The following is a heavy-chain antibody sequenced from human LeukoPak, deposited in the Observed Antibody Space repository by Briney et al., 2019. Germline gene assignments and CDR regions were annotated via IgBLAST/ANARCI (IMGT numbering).Heavy chain of an antibody. CDR3: AIVFPPECLFDPTNDY. D-gene: IGHD3-3*01. CDR1: GYTFTGYY. J-gene: IGHJ4*02. V-gene: IGHV1-2*02. Sequence: EASVKVSCKASGYTFTGYYMHWVRQAPGQGLEWMGWINPNSGGTNYAQKFQGRVTMTRDTSNSTAYMELSRLRSDDTAVYYCAIVFPPECLFDPTNDYWGQGTLVTVSS. CDR2: INPNSGGT.